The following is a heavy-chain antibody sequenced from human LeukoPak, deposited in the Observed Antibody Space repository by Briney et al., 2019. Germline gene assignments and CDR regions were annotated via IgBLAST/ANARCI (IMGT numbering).Heavy chain of an antibody. Sequence: PGESLKISCKGSGYTFSSYAMSWVRQAPGKGLEWVSAISGSGGSTYYADSVKGRFTISRDNSKNTLYLQMNSLRAEDTAVYYCAKISWNYVDDGNDYWGQGTLVTVSS. CDR2: ISGSGGST. CDR1: GYTFSSYA. V-gene: IGHV3-23*01. CDR3: AKISWNYVDDGNDY. J-gene: IGHJ4*02. D-gene: IGHD1-7*01.